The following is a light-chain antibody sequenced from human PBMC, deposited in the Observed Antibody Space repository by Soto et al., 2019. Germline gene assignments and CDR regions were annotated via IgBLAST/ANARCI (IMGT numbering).Light chain of an antibody. CDR1: QSVDTS. CDR2: DVS. J-gene: IGKJ3*01. Sequence: EIVLTQSPATLSLSPGERATLSCRASQSVDTSLAWYRQRPGQAPRLLIYDVSNRATGIPARFSGSGSGTDFTLTITSLEPEDFAVYYCQQRSNWPKFTFGPGTKVDIK. CDR3: QQRSNWPKFT. V-gene: IGKV3-11*01.